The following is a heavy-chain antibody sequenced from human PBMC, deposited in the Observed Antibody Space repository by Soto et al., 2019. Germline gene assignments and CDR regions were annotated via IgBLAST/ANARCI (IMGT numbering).Heavy chain of an antibody. CDR2: IYYSGST. CDR3: ARDQLGGYVDAFDI. J-gene: IGHJ3*02. Sequence: SETLSLTCTVSGGSISSYYWSWIRQPPGKGLEWIGYIYYSGSTNYNPSLKSRVTISVDTSKNQFSLKLSSVTAADTAVYYCARDQLGGYVDAFDIWGQGTMVTVSS. CDR1: GGSISSYY. V-gene: IGHV4-59*01. D-gene: IGHD6-25*01.